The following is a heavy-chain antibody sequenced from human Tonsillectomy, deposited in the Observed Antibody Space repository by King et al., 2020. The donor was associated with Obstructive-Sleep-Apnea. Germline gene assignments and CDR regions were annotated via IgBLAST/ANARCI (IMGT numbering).Heavy chain of an antibody. Sequence: VQLVESGGGLVQPGGSLRLSCAASGFTFSSYAMSWVRQAPGKGLEWVSAISGSGGSTYYADSVKGRFTISRDNSKNTLYLQMNSLGAEDTAVYYCAKDRALRFLEWLGPAANYFDYWGQGTLVTVSS. CDR1: GFTFSSYA. J-gene: IGHJ4*02. V-gene: IGHV3-23*04. CDR2: ISGSGGST. CDR3: AKDRALRFLEWLGPAANYFDY. D-gene: IGHD3-3*01.